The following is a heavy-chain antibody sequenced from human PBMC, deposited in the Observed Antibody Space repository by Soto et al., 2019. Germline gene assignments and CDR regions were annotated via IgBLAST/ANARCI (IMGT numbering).Heavy chain of an antibody. CDR2: IYHSGST. Sequence: SETLSLTCAVSGGSLSSSNWWSWVRQPPGKGLEWVGEIYHSGSTNYNPSLKSRVTISVDKSKNQFSLKLSSVTAADTAVYYCARGSVGGRGPDAYYYYYGMDVWGQGTTVTVSS. CDR1: GGSLSSSNW. V-gene: IGHV4-4*02. CDR3: ARGSVGGRGPDAYYYYYGMDV. J-gene: IGHJ6*02. D-gene: IGHD3-10*01.